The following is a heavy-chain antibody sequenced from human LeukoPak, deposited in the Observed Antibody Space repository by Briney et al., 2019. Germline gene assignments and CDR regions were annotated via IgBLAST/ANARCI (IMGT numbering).Heavy chain of an antibody. CDR1: GGSISSYY. CDR2: IYYSGST. Sequence: SETLSLTCTVSGGSISSYYWSWIREPPGKGLEWIGDIYYSGSTKYNPSLKSRVTISVDTSKNQFSLKLTSVTAADTAVYYCAGYGSGTYSDDHFQHWGQGTLVTVSS. J-gene: IGHJ1*01. D-gene: IGHD3-10*01. CDR3: AGYGSGTYSDDHFQH. V-gene: IGHV4-59*08.